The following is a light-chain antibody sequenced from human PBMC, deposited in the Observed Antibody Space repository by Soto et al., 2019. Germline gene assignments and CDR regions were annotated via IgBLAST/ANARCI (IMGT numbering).Light chain of an antibody. CDR3: FSFTTDWTHV. CDR2: EVS. J-gene: IGLJ1*01. V-gene: IGLV2-14*01. Sequence: QSALTQPASVSGSPGQSITISCTGTSSDVGAYNYFSWFQQHPGKAPTLIISEVSNRPSGVSNRFSGSKSGNAASLTISGLQAEDEDDYFCFSFTTDWTHVFGTGTKVTLL. CDR1: SSDVGAYNY.